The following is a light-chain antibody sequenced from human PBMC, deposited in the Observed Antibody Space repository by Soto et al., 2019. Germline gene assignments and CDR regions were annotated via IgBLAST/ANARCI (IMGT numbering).Light chain of an antibody. CDR2: DAT. J-gene: IGKJ1*01. CDR1: QSVGGY. CDR3: QQYEAVVT. Sequence: EIVLTQSPATLSLSPGERATISCRASQSVGGYLAWYRQKPGQVPRLVIYDATNRATGIPARFSGSGSGTDFTLTISSLEPEDVAVYYCQQYEAVVTFGQGTQVEI. V-gene: IGKV3-11*01.